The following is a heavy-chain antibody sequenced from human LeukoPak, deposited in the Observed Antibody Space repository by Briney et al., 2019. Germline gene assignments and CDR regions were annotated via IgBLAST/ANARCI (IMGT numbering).Heavy chain of an antibody. CDR2: ISSSSSYT. CDR3: ARLLAAAGTQVIDY. J-gene: IGHJ4*02. Sequence: GGSLRLSCAASGFTFSDYYMSWIRQAPGKGLEWVPYISSSSSYTNYADSVKGRFTISRDNAKNSLYLQMNSLRAEDTAVYYCARLLAAAGTQVIDYWGQGTLVTVSS. CDR1: GFTFSDYY. V-gene: IGHV3-11*06. D-gene: IGHD6-13*01.